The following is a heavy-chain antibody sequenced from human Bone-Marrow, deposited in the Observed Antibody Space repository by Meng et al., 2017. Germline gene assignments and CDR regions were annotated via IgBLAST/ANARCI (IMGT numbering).Heavy chain of an antibody. CDR2: IYYSGST. Sequence: SETLSLTCTVSGGSISSSSYYWGWIRQPPGKGLEWIGSIYYSGSTNYNPSLKSRVTMSVDTSKNQFSLKLSSVTAADTAVYYCARVPVVVVPAAMHWGRYYYYYGMDVWGQGTTVTVSS. D-gene: IGHD2-2*01. V-gene: IGHV4-39*07. J-gene: IGHJ6*02. CDR1: GGSISSSSYY. CDR3: ARVPVVVVPAAMHWGRYYYYYGMDV.